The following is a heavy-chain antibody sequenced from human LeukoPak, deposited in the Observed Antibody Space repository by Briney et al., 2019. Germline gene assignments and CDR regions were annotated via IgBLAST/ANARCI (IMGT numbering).Heavy chain of an antibody. CDR2: IYPGDSDT. CDR1: GYSFTSYW. CDR3: ARRGYYYDSSGYQDDAFDI. Sequence: GESLKISCKGSGYSFTSYWIGWVRQMPGKGLEWMGIIYPGDSDTRYSPSFQGQVTISADKSISTAYLQWSSLKASDTAMYYCARRGYYYDSSGYQDDAFDIWGQGTMVTVSS. J-gene: IGHJ3*02. D-gene: IGHD3-22*01. V-gene: IGHV5-51*01.